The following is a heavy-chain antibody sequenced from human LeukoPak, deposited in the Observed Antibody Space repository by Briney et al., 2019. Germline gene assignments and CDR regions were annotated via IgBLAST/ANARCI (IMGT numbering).Heavy chain of an antibody. D-gene: IGHD5-12*01. V-gene: IGHV1-18*01. CDR3: ARDLDRIVPTTADY. CDR1: GYTFTSYS. Sequence: ASVKVSCKASGYTFTSYSITWVRQAPGQRLEWMGWISTNNGNTDYAQKLRDRVTMATDTSTNTAYMELRSLRSDDTAVYYCARDLDRIVPTTADYWGQGTLVTVSS. J-gene: IGHJ4*02. CDR2: ISTNNGNT.